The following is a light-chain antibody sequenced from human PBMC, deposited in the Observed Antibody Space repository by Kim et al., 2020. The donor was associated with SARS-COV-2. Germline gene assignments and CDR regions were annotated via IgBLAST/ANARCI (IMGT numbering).Light chain of an antibody. CDR2: AAS. J-gene: IGKJ4*01. Sequence: ASVGDRVTITCRASHGISSYLAWFQQKPGTAPKSLIYAASTLQSGVPSRFSGSGSGTDFTLTISSLQPEDFATYYCQQYNSYPPTFGGGTKVDIK. V-gene: IGKV1-16*01. CDR3: QQYNSYPPT. CDR1: HGISSY.